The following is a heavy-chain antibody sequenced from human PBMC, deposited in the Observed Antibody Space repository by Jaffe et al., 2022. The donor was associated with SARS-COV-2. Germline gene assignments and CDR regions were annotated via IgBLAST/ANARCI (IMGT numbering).Heavy chain of an antibody. D-gene: IGHD4-17*01. Sequence: QLQLMQSGSEVGEPGASVKVSCQVSGYAFINYDIFWVRQAPGQGLDWMGRITPDTGYAIYAQKFQGRVTMTTDTSTSTVYMELRSLRSDDTAVFYCATDLNGDNCYWGQGSLVTVSS. CDR3: ATDLNGDNCY. CDR2: ITPDTGYA. V-gene: IGHV1-18*01. CDR1: GYAFINYD. J-gene: IGHJ4*02.